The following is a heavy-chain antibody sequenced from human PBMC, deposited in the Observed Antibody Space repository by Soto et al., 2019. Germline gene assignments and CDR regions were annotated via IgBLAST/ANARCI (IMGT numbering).Heavy chain of an antibody. CDR2: TYYSGYT. D-gene: IGHD4-17*01. Sequence: QVQLQESGPGLVKPSQTLSLTCTVSGDSFSSGDYKWSWIRQPPGKGLEWIGYTYYSGYTYNNPSLKSRLTMSVDTSKNQVSLKLSSVTAAATAVYYCVRSGDYVAFDYWGQGTLVTVS. V-gene: IGHV4-30-4*01. CDR3: VRSGDYVAFDY. J-gene: IGHJ4*02. CDR1: GDSFSSGDYK.